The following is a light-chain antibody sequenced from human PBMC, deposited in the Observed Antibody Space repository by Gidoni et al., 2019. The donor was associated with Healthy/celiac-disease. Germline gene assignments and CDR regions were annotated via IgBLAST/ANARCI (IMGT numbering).Light chain of an antibody. J-gene: IGLJ3*02. CDR2: DDS. CDR3: QVWDSSSDHPGV. V-gene: IGLV3-21*02. Sequence: SYVLTQPPSVSVAPGQTARITWGGNNIGSKSVHWYQHKPGQAPVLVVYDDSDRPSGIPERFSGSNSGNTATLTISRVEAGDEADYYCQVWDSSSDHPGVFGGGTKLTVL. CDR1: NIGSKS.